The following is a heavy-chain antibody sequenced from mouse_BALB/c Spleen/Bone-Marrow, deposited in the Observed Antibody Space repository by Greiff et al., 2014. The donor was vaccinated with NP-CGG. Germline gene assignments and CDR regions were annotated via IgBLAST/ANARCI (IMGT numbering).Heavy chain of an antibody. CDR1: GYTFTSYW. CDR2: IYPGNSDT. V-gene: IGHV1-5*01. J-gene: IGHJ4*01. CDR3: TIVISAVLATRAMDY. D-gene: IGHD1-1*01. Sequence: VQLKQSGTVLARPGASVKMSCKASGYTFTSYWMHWVKQRPGQGLEWIGAIYPGNSDTSYNQEFKGKAKLTAVTSTSTAYMELSSLTNEDSAVYYCTIVISAVLATRAMDYWGQGSSVTVSS.